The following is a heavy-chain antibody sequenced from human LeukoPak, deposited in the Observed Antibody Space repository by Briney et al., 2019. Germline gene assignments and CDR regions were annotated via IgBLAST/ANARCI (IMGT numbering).Heavy chain of an antibody. V-gene: IGHV4-59*01. J-gene: IGHJ4*02. CDR2: IYHVGST. Sequence: SSETLCLTCTVSGGSISSYYWSWVRQPPGKGLEWIGYIYHVGSTNYNPSLKSRVTISVDTSKNQFSLKVSSVTAADTAVYYCARALYYYGAGSSYYFDYWGQGTLVTVSS. D-gene: IGHD3-10*01. CDR3: ARALYYYGAGSSYYFDY. CDR1: GGSISSYY.